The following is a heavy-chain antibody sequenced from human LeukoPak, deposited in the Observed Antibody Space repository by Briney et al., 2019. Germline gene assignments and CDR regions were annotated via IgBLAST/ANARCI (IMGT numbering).Heavy chain of an antibody. CDR1: GFTVSSNY. Sequence: GGSLRLSCAASGFTVSSNYMSWVRQASGEGLEWVSVIYSGGSTYYADSVKGRFTISRDNSKNTLYLQMNSLRAEDTAVYYCARGDYVTEYYFDYWGQGTLVTVSS. V-gene: IGHV3-66*01. CDR2: IYSGGST. D-gene: IGHD4-17*01. CDR3: ARGDYVTEYYFDY. J-gene: IGHJ4*02.